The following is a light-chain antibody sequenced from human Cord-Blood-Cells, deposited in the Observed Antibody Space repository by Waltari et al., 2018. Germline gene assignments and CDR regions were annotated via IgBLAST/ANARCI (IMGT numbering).Light chain of an antibody. CDR3: QSADSSGTYVV. V-gene: IGLV3-25*03. J-gene: IGLJ2*01. CDR2: KDS. Sequence: SYELTQPPSVSASPGQTARITCSGAALPKQYAYWYQQKPGQAPVLVIYKDSERPSGIPERFSGSSSGTTVTLTISGVQAEDEADYYCQSADSSGTYVVFGGGTKLTVL. CDR1: ALPKQY.